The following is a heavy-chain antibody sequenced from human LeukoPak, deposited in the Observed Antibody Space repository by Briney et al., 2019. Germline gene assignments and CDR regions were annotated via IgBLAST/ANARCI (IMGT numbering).Heavy chain of an antibody. CDR3: AREGETTVTTFDY. J-gene: IGHJ4*02. D-gene: IGHD4-17*01. Sequence: GGSLRLSCAASGFTFSDFSLNWVRQAPGKGLEWVSYISSRSSAIFYADSVKGRFTISRDNAKNSLYLQMNSLRAEDTAVYYCAREGETTVTTFDYWGQGTLVTVSS. CDR2: ISSRSSAI. V-gene: IGHV3-48*04. CDR1: GFTFSDFS.